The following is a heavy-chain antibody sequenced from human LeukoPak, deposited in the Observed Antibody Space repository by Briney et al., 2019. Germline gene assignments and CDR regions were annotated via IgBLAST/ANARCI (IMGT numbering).Heavy chain of an antibody. CDR1: GGTFSSYA. D-gene: IGHD1-26*01. CDR3: ARDNKWELFALGY. Sequence: SVKVSCKASGGTFSSYAISWVRQAPGQGLEWMGGIIPIFGTPKYAQKYQGRVTVTADESTSTAYMELSSLTSEDTAVYYCARDNKWELFALGYWGQGTLVTVSS. J-gene: IGHJ4*02. V-gene: IGHV1-69*13. CDR2: IIPIFGTP.